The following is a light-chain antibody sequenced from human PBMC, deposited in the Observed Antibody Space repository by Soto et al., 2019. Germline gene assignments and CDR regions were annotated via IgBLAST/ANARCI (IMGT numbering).Light chain of an antibody. CDR3: QSYDSSNQGV. Sequence: NFMLTQPHSVSESPGKTVTISCTRSSGSIASNYVQWYQQRPGSSPTTVIYEDNQRPSGVPDRFSGSIDSSSNSASLTISGLKTEGEADYYCQSYDSSNQGVFGGGTKVTVL. V-gene: IGLV6-57*01. CDR2: EDN. J-gene: IGLJ3*02. CDR1: SGSIASNY.